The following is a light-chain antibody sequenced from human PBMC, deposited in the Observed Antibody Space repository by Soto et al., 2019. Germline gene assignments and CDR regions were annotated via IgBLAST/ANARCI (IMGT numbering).Light chain of an antibody. CDR1: SSDVENYRL. CDR3: SSYTDSNTYV. J-gene: IGLJ1*01. V-gene: IGLV2-23*01. Sequence: QSALAQPASVSGSPGQSITIACTVTSSDVENYRLISWYQHHAGKVPKVVIFEATKRPSWVSARFSGSKSGNTASLTISGLQAEDEADYYCSSYTDSNTYVFGSGTKVTLL. CDR2: EAT.